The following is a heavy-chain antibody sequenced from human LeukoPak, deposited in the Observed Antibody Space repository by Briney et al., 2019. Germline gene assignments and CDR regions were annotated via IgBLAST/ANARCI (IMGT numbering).Heavy chain of an antibody. J-gene: IGHJ1*01. Sequence: GGSLRLXCAASGFTFDDYAMHWVRQAPGKGLEWVSLISGDGGSTYYADSVRGRFTISRDNSKNSLYLQMNSLRTEDTALYYCAKNIGATVEYYFQHWGQGTLVTVSS. D-gene: IGHD1-26*01. CDR3: AKNIGATVEYYFQH. V-gene: IGHV3-43*02. CDR1: GFTFDDYA. CDR2: ISGDGGST.